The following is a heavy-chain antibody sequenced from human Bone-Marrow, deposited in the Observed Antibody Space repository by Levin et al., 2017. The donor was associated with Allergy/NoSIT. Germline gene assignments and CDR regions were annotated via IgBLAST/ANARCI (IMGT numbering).Heavy chain of an antibody. J-gene: IGHJ6*02. CDR3: ARERYSSSWYNPSNYYFYGVDV. CDR2: IYYSGST. V-gene: IGHV4-30-4*01. Sequence: PSETLSLTCTVSGGSISSSDSYWSWIRQPPGKGLEWIGYIYYSGSTYYNPSLRSRTSISVDTSKNQFSLTVSSVTAADAAVYFCARERYSSSWYNPSNYYFYGVDVWGQGTTVTVSS. D-gene: IGHD6-13*01. CDR1: GGSISSSDSY.